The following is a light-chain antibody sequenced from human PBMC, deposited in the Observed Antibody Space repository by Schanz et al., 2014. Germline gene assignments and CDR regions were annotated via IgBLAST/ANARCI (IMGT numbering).Light chain of an antibody. CDR3: CSYAGSYTFEV. Sequence: QSALTQPASVSGSPGQSITISCTGTSSDVRGYNYVSWYQQHPGKAPKLMICDVSKRPSGVPDRFSGSKSGNTASLTISGLQAEDEADYYCCSYAGSYTFEVFGGGTKLTVL. V-gene: IGLV2-11*01. CDR1: SSDVRGYNY. J-gene: IGLJ3*02. CDR2: DVS.